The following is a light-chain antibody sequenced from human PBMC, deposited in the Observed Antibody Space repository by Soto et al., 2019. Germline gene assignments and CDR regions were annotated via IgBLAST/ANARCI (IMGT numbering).Light chain of an antibody. J-gene: IGKJ1*01. V-gene: IGKV3-20*01. CDR3: QQYGSSLWT. Sequence: EIVLTQSPGTLFLSPGEIATLSCRASQSVSSSYLAWYQQKPGQAPRLLIYGASSRATGIPDRFSGSGSGTDFTLTISRLEPEDFAVYYCQQYGSSLWTFGQGTKVDIK. CDR2: GAS. CDR1: QSVSSSY.